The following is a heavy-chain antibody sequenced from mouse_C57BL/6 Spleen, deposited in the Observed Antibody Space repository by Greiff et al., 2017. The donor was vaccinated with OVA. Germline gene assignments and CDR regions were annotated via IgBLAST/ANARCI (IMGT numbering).Heavy chain of an antibody. CDR2: IWTGGGT. V-gene: IGHV2-9-1*01. CDR3: ARSSYEDWYFGV. CDR1: GFSLTSYA. Sequence: VQGVESGPGLVAPSQSLSITCTVSGFSLTSYAISWVRQPPGKGLEWLGVIWTGGGTNYNSAPKSRLSISKDNSKSQVFIRMNSLQTDDTARYYCARSSYEDWYFGVWGTGTTVTVSS. J-gene: IGHJ1*03. D-gene: IGHD1-1*01.